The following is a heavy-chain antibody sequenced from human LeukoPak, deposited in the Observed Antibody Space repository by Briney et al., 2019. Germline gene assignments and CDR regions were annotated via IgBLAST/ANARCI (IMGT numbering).Heavy chain of an antibody. V-gene: IGHV4-34*01. D-gene: IGHD6-13*01. CDR1: GGSFSGYY. J-gene: IGHJ4*02. CDR2: INHSGST. Sequence: SETLSLTCAVYGGSFSGYYWSWIRQPPGKGLEWIEEINHSGSTNYNPSLKSRVTISVDTSKNQFSLKLSSATAADTAVYYCARVKKLDRLWNDYWGQGTLVTVSS. CDR3: ARVKKLDRLWNDY.